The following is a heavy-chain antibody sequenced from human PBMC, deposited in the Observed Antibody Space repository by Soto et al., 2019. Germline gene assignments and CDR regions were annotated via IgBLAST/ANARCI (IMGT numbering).Heavy chain of an antibody. CDR2: IYYSGST. J-gene: IGHJ5*02. D-gene: IGHD3-3*01. V-gene: IGHV4-31*03. Sequence: QVQLQESGPGLVKPSQTLSLTCTVSGGSISSGDYYWSWIRQHPGKGLEWIGYIYYSGSTYYNPSLKSRVTIAVDPSKNQFCLKRSSVTAADTAVYYCARWWSGSRQGFDPWGQGTLVTVSS. CDR3: ARWWSGSRQGFDP. CDR1: GGSISSGDYY.